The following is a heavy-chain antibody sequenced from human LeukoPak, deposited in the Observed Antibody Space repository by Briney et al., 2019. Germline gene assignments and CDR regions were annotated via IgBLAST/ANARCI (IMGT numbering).Heavy chain of an antibody. Sequence: PGGSLRLSCAASGFTFSSYSMNWVRQAPGKGLEWVSSINSKSRYIYYADSLKGRFTISRDNGKNSVYLQMNSLRAEDTAVYYCARGQNIPAWGQGTLVTVSS. J-gene: IGHJ4*02. CDR1: GFTFSSYS. CDR3: ARGQNIPA. D-gene: IGHD1/OR15-1a*01. V-gene: IGHV3-21*04. CDR2: INSKSRYI.